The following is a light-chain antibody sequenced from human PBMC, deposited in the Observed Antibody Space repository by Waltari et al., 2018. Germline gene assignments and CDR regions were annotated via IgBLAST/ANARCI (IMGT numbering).Light chain of an antibody. CDR2: EVR. Sequence: QSALTPPPSASGFPGPSVPISCTGTSSDAGRYNYVSWYQQHPGKAPKLMLYEVRKRPSGVPARLSGSKSGNTASLTVSGLQAEDEADYYCSSYAGSNNVVFGGGTKLTVL. J-gene: IGLJ2*01. CDR1: SSDAGRYNY. CDR3: SSYAGSNNVV. V-gene: IGLV2-8*01.